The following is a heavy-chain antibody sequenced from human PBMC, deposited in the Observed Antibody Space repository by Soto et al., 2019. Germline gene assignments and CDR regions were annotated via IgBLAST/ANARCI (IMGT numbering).Heavy chain of an antibody. Sequence: QVQLVQSGAEMKEPGNSVRVSCGPPGYTFTSSFIHWVRKPPGQGLGWMGWINPKFGDTTYAQDFQGRVSMTRDMSISTVYMELSRLTSDDTAIYYCARNMDYYYGPGSGNGHGFWGQGTTVTVFS. CDR1: GYTFTSSF. CDR2: INPKFGDT. CDR3: ARNMDYYYGPGSGNGHGF. J-gene: IGHJ6*02. V-gene: IGHV1-2*02. D-gene: IGHD3-10*01.